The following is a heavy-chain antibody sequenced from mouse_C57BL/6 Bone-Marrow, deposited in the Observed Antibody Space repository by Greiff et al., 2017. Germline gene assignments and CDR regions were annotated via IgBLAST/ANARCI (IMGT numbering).Heavy chain of an antibody. V-gene: IGHV1-81*01. Sequence: VNVVESGAELARPGASVKLSCKASGYTFTSYGISWVKQRTGQGLEWIGEIYPRSGNTYYNEKFKGKATLTADKSSSTAYMELRSLTSEDSAVXFCARSRFRRELAYWGQGTLVTVSA. J-gene: IGHJ3*01. CDR2: IYPRSGNT. CDR3: ARSRFRRELAY. CDR1: GYTFTSYG.